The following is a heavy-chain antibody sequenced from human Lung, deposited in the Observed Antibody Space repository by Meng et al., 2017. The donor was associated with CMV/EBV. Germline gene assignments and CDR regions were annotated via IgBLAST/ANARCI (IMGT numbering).Heavy chain of an antibody. CDR1: GFTFSSYA. Sequence: GESXKISCAASGFTFSSYAMHWVRQAPGKGLEWVAVISYDGSNKYYADSVKGRFTISRDNSKNTLYLQMNSLRAEDTAVYYCARDDDSSGYYPYWGPG. D-gene: IGHD3-22*01. J-gene: IGHJ4*02. CDR3: ARDDDSSGYYPY. V-gene: IGHV3-30*04. CDR2: ISYDGSNK.